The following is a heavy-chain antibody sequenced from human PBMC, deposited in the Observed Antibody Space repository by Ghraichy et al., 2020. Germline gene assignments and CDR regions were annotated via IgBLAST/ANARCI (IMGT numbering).Heavy chain of an antibody. D-gene: IGHD4-17*01. CDR3: ARGPQYGDYLGWFDP. CDR2: IWYDGSNK. CDR1: GFTFSSYG. V-gene: IGHV3-33*01. J-gene: IGHJ5*02. Sequence: GGSLRLSCAASGFTFSSYGMHWVRQAPGKGLEWVAVIWYDGSNKYYADSVKGRFTISRDNSKNTLYLQMNSLRAEDTAVYYCARGPQYGDYLGWFDPWGQGTLVTVSS.